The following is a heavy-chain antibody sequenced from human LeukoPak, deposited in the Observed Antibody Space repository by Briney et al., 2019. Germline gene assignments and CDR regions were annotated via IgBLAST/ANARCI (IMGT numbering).Heavy chain of an antibody. J-gene: IGHJ6*03. CDR3: ARGRMVVAPISSYYYYYYMDV. CDR1: AGTFSSYT. V-gene: IGHV1-69*02. CDR2: IIPILAIA. D-gene: IGHD6-6*01. Sequence: GASVKVSCKASAGTFSSYTISWVRRAPGQGLEWMGRIIPILAIANYAQKFQGRVTITADKSTSTAYMELSSLRSEDTAVYYCARGRMVVAPISSYYYYYYMDVWGKGTTVTVSS.